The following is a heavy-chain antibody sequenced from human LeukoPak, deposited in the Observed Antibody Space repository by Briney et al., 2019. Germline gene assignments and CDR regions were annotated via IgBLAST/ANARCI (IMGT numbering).Heavy chain of an antibody. CDR1: GFTFSSYS. V-gene: IGHV3-21*01. J-gene: IGHJ4*02. D-gene: IGHD3-22*01. Sequence: GGSLRLSCAASGFTFSSYSMNWVRQAPGKGLEWVSSISSSSSYIYYADSVKGRFTISRDNAKNSLYLQMNSLRAEDTAVYYCARAGIDYDSSGYLYYFDYWGQGTLVTVSS. CDR3: ARAGIDYDSSGYLYYFDY. CDR2: ISSSSSYI.